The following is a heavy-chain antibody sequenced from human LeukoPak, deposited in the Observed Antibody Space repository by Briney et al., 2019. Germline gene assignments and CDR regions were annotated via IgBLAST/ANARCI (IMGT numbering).Heavy chain of an antibody. V-gene: IGHV1-69*13. J-gene: IGHJ4*02. CDR1: GGTFISYT. CDR2: IIPILGST. CDR3: ARDQRGDYYDSSLKLSGSYYFDY. Sequence: SVKVSCKASGGTFISYTISWVRQAPGQGLEWMGGIIPILGSTNYAQKFQDRVTITADESTSTAYMELSSLRSEDTAVYYCARDQRGDYYDSSLKLSGSYYFDYWGQGTLVTVSS. D-gene: IGHD3-22*01.